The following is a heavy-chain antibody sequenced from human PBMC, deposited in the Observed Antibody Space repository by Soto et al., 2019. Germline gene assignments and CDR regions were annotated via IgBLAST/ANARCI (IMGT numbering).Heavy chain of an antibody. CDR1: GFTFDNCG. J-gene: IGHJ5*02. Sequence: GGSLRLSCADSGFTFDNCGMHWVRQAPGKGLEWVSGISWDSGTIGYADSVKGRFTISRDDAKNSLYLQMNSLRREDTALYYCVQGRYPTMATPLDHWGQGTLVTVSS. V-gene: IGHV3-9*01. CDR3: VQGRYPTMATPLDH. D-gene: IGHD1-1*01. CDR2: ISWDSGTI.